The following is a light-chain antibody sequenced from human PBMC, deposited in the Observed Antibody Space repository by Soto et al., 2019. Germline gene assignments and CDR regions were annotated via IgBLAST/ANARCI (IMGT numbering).Light chain of an antibody. CDR3: CSAGGTSTYV. J-gene: IGLJ1*01. CDR1: ASEIGGSNF. CDR2: EVN. V-gene: IGLV2-8*01. Sequence: QSVLTQPPSASGSPGQAVAISCTGTASEIGGSNFVSLYQQHPGKAPKLMIYEVNKRPSGVPDLFSGSKTGNTASLTVSGLQAEDEADYYCCSAGGTSTYVFGPGTKLPAL.